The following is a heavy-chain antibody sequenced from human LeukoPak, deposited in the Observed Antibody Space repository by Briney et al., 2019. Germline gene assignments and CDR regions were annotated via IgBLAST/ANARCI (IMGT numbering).Heavy chain of an antibody. V-gene: IGHV4-39*07. CDR2: IYYSGST. CDR3: ARGGIAARYYFDY. Sequence: PSETLSLTCTVSGGSISSSSYYWGWIRQPPGKGLEWIGSIYYSGSTYYNPSLKSRVTISVDTSKNQFSLKLSSVTAADTAVYYCARGGIAARYYFDYWGQGTLVTVSS. D-gene: IGHD6-6*01. J-gene: IGHJ4*02. CDR1: GGSISSSSYY.